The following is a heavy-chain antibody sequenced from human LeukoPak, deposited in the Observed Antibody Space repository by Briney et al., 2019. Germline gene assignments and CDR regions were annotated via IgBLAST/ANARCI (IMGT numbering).Heavy chain of an antibody. Sequence: SVKVSCKASGGTFSSYAISWVRQAPGQGLEWMGRIIPIFGIANYAQKFQGRVTITADKTTSTAYMELSSLRSEDTAVYYCASGTTVVTALDYWGQGTLVTVSS. CDR2: IIPIFGIA. CDR1: GGTFSSYA. V-gene: IGHV1-69*04. CDR3: ASGTTVVTALDY. D-gene: IGHD4-23*01. J-gene: IGHJ4*02.